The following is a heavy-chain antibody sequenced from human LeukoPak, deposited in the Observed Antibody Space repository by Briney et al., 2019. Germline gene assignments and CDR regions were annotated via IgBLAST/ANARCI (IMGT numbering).Heavy chain of an antibody. CDR3: ARVFKGSGWYGEIDY. Sequence: ASVKVFCKASGYTFTGYYMHWVRQAPGQGLEWMGRIHPNSGGTNYAQKFQGRVTMTRDTSISTAYMELSRLRSDDTAVYYCARVFKGSGWYGEIDYWGQGTLVTVSS. D-gene: IGHD6-19*01. CDR1: GYTFTGYY. J-gene: IGHJ4*02. V-gene: IGHV1-2*06. CDR2: IHPNSGGT.